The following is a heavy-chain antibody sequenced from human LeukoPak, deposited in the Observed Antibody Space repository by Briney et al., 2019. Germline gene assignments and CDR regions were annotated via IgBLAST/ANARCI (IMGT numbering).Heavy chain of an antibody. D-gene: IGHD7-27*01. Sequence: GGSLRLSCAASGFTFSSYAMHWVRQAPGKGLEWVAFIRYDGSNKYYADSVKGRFTISRDNSKNTLYLQMNSLRAEDTAVYYCAKDMGTNDAFDIWGQGTMVTVSS. CDR3: AKDMGTNDAFDI. CDR2: IRYDGSNK. CDR1: GFTFSSYA. J-gene: IGHJ3*02. V-gene: IGHV3-30*02.